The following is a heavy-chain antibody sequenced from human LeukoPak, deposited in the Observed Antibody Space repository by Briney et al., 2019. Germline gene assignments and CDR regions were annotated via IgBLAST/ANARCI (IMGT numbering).Heavy chain of an antibody. V-gene: IGHV1-18*01. Sequence: ASVKVSCKASGGTFSTYAISWVRQAPGQGLEWVGWISGNNGNTNYAQKFQGRVTMTTDTSTTTAYMELRSLIFDDTAMYFCTRDLLAAAGTEAYFDYWGQGTLVTVSS. J-gene: IGHJ4*02. CDR2: ISGNNGNT. CDR1: GGTFSTYA. D-gene: IGHD6-13*01. CDR3: TRDLLAAAGTEAYFDY.